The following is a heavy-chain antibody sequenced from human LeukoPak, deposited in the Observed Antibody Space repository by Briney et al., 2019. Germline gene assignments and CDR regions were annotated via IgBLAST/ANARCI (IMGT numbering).Heavy chain of an antibody. J-gene: IGHJ6*03. Sequence: PGGSLRLSCAASGFTFSNAWMSWVRQAPGKGLEWVGRIKSKTDGGTTDYAAPVKGRFTISRDDSKNTLYLQMNSLKTEDTAVYYCTTDKVATIYYYYYMDVWGKGTTVTISS. CDR3: TTDKVATIYYYYYMDV. V-gene: IGHV3-15*01. CDR2: IKSKTDGGTT. CDR1: GFTFSNAW. D-gene: IGHD5-24*01.